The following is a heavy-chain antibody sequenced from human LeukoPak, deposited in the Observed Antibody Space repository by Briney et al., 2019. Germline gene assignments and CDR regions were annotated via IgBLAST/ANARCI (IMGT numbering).Heavy chain of an antibody. D-gene: IGHD2-2*01. Sequence: SQTLSLTCTVSGGSISSGGYYWSWIRQHPGKGLEWTGYIYYSGSTYYNPSLKSRVTISADTSKNQFSLELSSVTAADTAVYYCARGGWSSTDFDYWGQGTLVTVSS. J-gene: IGHJ4*02. CDR1: GGSISSGGYY. CDR2: IYYSGST. CDR3: ARGGWSSTDFDY. V-gene: IGHV4-31*03.